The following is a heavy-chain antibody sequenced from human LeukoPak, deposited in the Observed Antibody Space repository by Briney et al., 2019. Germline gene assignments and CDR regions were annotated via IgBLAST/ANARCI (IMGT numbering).Heavy chain of an antibody. V-gene: IGHV4-38-2*02. J-gene: IGHJ4*02. CDR2: IYHSGST. CDR1: DYSITNGYY. D-gene: IGHD6-13*01. Sequence: SETLSLTCTVSDYSITNGYYWGWIRQPPGKGLEWIGSIYHSGSTYYNPSLKSRVTISVDTSKNQFSLKLSSVTAADTAVFYCARAFYSSSWYHKEDFFDYWGQGTLVTVSS. CDR3: ARAFYSSSWYHKEDFFDY.